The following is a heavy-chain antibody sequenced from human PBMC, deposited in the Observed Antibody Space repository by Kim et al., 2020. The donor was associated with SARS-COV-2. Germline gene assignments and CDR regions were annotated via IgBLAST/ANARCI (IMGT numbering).Heavy chain of an antibody. V-gene: IGHV3-11*06. Sequence: GGSLRLSCTASGFTFSDYYMSWIRQAPGKGLEWVSYISSSSSYTNYADSVKGRFTISRDNAKNSLYLQMNSLRAEDTAVYYCARGPLVVTAMESGMDVWGQATTVTVSS. CDR3: ARGPLVVTAMESGMDV. J-gene: IGHJ6*02. CDR2: ISSSSSYT. CDR1: GFTFSDYY. D-gene: IGHD2-21*02.